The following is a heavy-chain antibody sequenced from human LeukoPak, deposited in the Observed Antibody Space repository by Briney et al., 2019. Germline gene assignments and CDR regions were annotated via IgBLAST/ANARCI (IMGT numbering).Heavy chain of an antibody. V-gene: IGHV3-30*18. J-gene: IGHJ4*02. D-gene: IGHD4-17*01. Sequence: GGSLRLSCAASGFTFSSYGMHWVRQAPGKGLEWVAVISCDGSNKYYADSVKGRFTISRDNSKNTLYLQMNSLRAEDTAVYYCAKVLYGPRTFDYWGQGTLVTVSS. CDR1: GFTFSSYG. CDR2: ISCDGSNK. CDR3: AKVLYGPRTFDY.